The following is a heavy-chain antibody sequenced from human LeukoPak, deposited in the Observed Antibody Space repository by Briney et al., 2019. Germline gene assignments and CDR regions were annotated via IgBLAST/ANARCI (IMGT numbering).Heavy chain of an antibody. J-gene: IGHJ4*02. D-gene: IGHD3-10*01. CDR2: IYYSGST. CDR3: ARGGSYGSGSYYAD. Sequence: SETLSHTCTVSGGSISSYYWSWIRQPPGKGLEWIGYIYYSGSTNYNPSLKSRATISVDTSKNQFSLKLSSVTAADTAVYYCARGGSYGSGSYYADWGQGTLVTVSS. CDR1: GGSISSYY. V-gene: IGHV4-59*01.